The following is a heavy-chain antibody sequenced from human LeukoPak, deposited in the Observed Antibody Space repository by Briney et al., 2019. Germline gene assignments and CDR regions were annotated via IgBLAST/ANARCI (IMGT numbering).Heavy chain of an antibody. CDR2: IKQDGSEK. CDR1: GFTFSSYW. V-gene: IGHV3-7*01. Sequence: GGSLRLSCAASGFTFSSYWMSWVRQAPGKGLEWVANIKQDGSEKYYVDSVKGRFTISRDNAKNSLYLQMNSLRAEDTAVYYCARGWSGYYSAYYFDYWGQGTLVTVSS. CDR3: ARGWSGYYSAYYFDY. J-gene: IGHJ4*02. D-gene: IGHD3-3*01.